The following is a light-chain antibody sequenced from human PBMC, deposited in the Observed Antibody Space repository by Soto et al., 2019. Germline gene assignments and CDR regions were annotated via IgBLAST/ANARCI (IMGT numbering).Light chain of an antibody. Sequence: EILMTQSPVTLSVSPGERATLSCRASQSVSSNLAWYQQKPGQAPSLLIYGAFTRATGIPARFSGTGSGTEFTLTISRLEPEDFAVYYCQQYGSSQFTFGPGTKVNVK. CDR1: QSVSSN. V-gene: IGKV3-15*01. CDR2: GAF. J-gene: IGKJ3*01. CDR3: QQYGSSQFT.